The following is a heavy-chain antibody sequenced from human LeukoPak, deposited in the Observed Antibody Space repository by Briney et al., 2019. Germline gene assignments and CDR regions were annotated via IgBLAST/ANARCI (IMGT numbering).Heavy chain of an antibody. J-gene: IGHJ4*02. CDR3: ARDWSNYFAY. CDR1: GGSFSSGGYY. CDR2: IYYSGST. Sequence: SQTLSLTCTVSGGSFSSGGYYWSWIRQHPGKGLEWIGYIYYSGSTYYNPSLRSRVTISLDTSKNQFSLKLSSVTAADTAVYYCARDWSNYFAYWGQGTLVTVSS. V-gene: IGHV4-31*03.